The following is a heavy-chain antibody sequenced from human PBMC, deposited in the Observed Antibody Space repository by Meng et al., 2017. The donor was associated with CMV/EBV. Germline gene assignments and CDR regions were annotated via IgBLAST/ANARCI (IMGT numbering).Heavy chain of an antibody. CDR2: INPNSGGT. Sequence: ASVKVSCKASGYTFTGYYMHWVRQAPGQGLEWMGWINPNSGGTNYAQKFQGRVTMTRDTSISTAYMELSRLRSDDTAVYYCARGYCSSTSCSAPDYWGQGTLVPSPQ. CDR3: ARGYCSSTSCSAPDY. V-gene: IGHV1-2*02. D-gene: IGHD2-2*01. CDR1: GYTFTGYY. J-gene: IGHJ4*02.